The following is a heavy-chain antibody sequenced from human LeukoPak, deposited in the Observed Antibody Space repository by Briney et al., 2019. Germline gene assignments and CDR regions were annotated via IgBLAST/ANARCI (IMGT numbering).Heavy chain of an antibody. CDR2: ISGGGDAT. D-gene: IGHD3-10*01. Sequence: QTGGSLRLSCAASGFTFSSYAMSWVRQAPGKGLEWVSAISGGGDATYYADSVKGRFTISRDNSKNTLYLQMNSLRVEDTAVYYCARDSSMLRGPLVIYYFDFWGQGTLVTVSS. CDR3: ARDSSMLRGPLVIYYFDF. J-gene: IGHJ4*02. V-gene: IGHV3-23*01. CDR1: GFTFSSYA.